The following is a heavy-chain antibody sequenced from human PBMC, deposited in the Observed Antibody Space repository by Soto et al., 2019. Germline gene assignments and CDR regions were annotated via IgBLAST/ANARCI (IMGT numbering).Heavy chain of an antibody. V-gene: IGHV4-34*01. D-gene: IGHD3-9*01. J-gene: IGHJ4*02. CDR3: ARARLRYFDWPPHY. Sequence: QPLPWGLEWIGETNHSGSTNYNPSLKSRVTISVDTFKNQFSLKLSSVTAADTAVYYCARARLRYFDWPPHYWGQGTLVTVSS. CDR2: TNHSGST.